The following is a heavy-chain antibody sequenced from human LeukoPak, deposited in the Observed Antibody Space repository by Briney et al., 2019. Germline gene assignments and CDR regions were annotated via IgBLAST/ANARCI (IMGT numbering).Heavy chain of an antibody. J-gene: IGHJ4*02. Sequence: HSGGSLRLPCAASGFTFSTFAMIWVRQPPGKGLEWVSSIFPSGGEIHYADSVRGRFTISRDNSKSTLSLQMNSLRAEDTAIYYCATYRQVLLPFESWGQGTLVTVSS. V-gene: IGHV3-23*01. CDR2: IFPSGGEI. D-gene: IGHD2-8*02. CDR1: GFTFSTFA. CDR3: ATYRQVLLPFES.